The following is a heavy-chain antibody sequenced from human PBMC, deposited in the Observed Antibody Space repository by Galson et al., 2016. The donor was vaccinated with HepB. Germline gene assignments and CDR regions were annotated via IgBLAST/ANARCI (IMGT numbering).Heavy chain of an antibody. CDR2: ISGSDGVT. V-gene: IGHV3-23*01. CDR3: AKSRDYYYSYPHL. J-gene: IGHJ2*01. CDR1: GFTFSSCA. D-gene: IGHD3-22*01. Sequence: SLRLSCAASGFTFSSCAMIWVRQAPGKGLEWVSSISGSDGVTYHADSVKGRFTISRDDSKSTLFLQMDSLRAEDTAIYYCAKSRDYYYSYPHLWGRGTLVTVSS.